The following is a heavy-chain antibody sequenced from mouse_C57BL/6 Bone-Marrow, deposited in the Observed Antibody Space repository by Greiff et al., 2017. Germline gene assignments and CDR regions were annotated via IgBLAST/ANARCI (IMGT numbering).Heavy chain of an antibody. D-gene: IGHD1-1*01. J-gene: IGHJ2*01. V-gene: IGHV1-81*01. CDR1: GYTFTSYG. CDR3: AREGPYYFYDY. CDR2: IYPRSGNT. Sequence: VQLQQSGAELARPGASVKLSCKASGYTFTSYGISWVKQRTGQGLEWIGEIYPRSGNTYYNEKFKGKATLTADKSSRTAYMELRSLTSEDSAVYFCAREGPYYFYDYWGQGTTLPVSS.